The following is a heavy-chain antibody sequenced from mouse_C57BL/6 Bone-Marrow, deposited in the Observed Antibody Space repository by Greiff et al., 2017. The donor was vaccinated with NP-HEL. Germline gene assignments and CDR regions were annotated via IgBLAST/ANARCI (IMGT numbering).Heavy chain of an antibody. CDR3: ARGLLRTWFAY. CDR2: IDPSDSET. CDR1: GYTFTSYW. Sequence: QVQLKQPGAELVRPGSSVKLSCKASGYTFTSYWMHWVKQRPIQGLEWIGNIDPSDSETHYNQKFKDKATLTVDKSSSTAYMQLSSLTSEDSAVYYCARGLLRTWFAYWGQGTLVTVSA. J-gene: IGHJ3*01. D-gene: IGHD2-3*01. V-gene: IGHV1-52*01.